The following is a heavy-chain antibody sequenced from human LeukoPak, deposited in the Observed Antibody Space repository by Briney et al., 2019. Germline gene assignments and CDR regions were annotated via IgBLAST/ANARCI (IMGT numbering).Heavy chain of an antibody. J-gene: IGHJ3*02. CDR3: ASPMTFMVRGLHGIDGFNI. CDR2: INHSGST. Sequence: KPSETLSLTCVYGGSFGGFYWNWIRQPPGKGLEWIGEINHSGSTNYIPSLKSRVTISLDTSRNQVSLRVSSVTAADTAVYYCASPMTFMVRGLHGIDGFNIWGQGTMVTVSS. D-gene: IGHD3-10*01. V-gene: IGHV4-34*01. CDR1: GGSFGGFY.